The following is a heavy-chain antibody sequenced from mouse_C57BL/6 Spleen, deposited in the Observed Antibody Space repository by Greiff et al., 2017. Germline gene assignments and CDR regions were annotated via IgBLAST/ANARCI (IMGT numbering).Heavy chain of an antibody. CDR3: AISTNTGGTNWYFDV. J-gene: IGHJ1*03. CDR1: GYTFTSYW. Sequence: VQLQQPGAELVKPGASVKVSCKASGYTFTSYWMHWVKQRPGQGLEWIGRIHPSDSDTNYNQKFKGKATLTVDKSSSTAYMQRSSLTSEDSAVYYCAISTNTGGTNWYFDVWGTGTTVTVSS. V-gene: IGHV1-74*01. D-gene: IGHD4-1*01. CDR2: IHPSDSDT.